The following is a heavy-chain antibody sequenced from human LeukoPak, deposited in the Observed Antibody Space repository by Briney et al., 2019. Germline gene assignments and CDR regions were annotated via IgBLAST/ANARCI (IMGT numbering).Heavy chain of an antibody. Sequence: PGGSLRLSCAASGFTFSSYWMHWVRQAPGKGLEWVAVISYDGSNKYYADSVKGRFTISRDNSKNTLYLQMNSLRAEDTAVYYCARDTGEFDYWGQGTLVTVSS. D-gene: IGHD3-16*01. CDR1: GFTFSSYW. V-gene: IGHV3-30*03. CDR3: ARDTGEFDY. CDR2: ISYDGSNK. J-gene: IGHJ4*02.